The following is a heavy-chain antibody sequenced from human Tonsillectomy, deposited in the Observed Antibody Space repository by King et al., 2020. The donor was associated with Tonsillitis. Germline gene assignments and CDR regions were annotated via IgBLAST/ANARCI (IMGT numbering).Heavy chain of an antibody. Sequence: VQLVESGGGVVQPVRSLRLSCEASGFTFSIYGMHWCRPAPGKGLEWVAVISYDESNKYYADSVKGRFTISRDNPKTTLYLQMNSLRAEDTAVYYCAKDLHVLRYFDWLLEYWGQGTLVTVSS. J-gene: IGHJ4*02. V-gene: IGHV3-30*18. D-gene: IGHD3-9*01. CDR2: ISYDESNK. CDR1: GFTFSIYG. CDR3: AKDLHVLRYFDWLLEY.